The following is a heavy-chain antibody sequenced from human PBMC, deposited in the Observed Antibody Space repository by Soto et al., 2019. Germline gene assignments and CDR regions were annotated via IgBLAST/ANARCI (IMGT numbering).Heavy chain of an antibody. V-gene: IGHV3-15*07. CDR2: IKSKTDGGTT. J-gene: IGHJ6*02. D-gene: IGHD3-10*01. CDR3: TTALSLWGWYYYYGMDV. CDR1: GFTFSNAW. Sequence: PGGSLRLSCAASGFTFSNAWMNWVRQAPGKGLEWVGRIKSKTDGGTTDYAAPVKGRFTISRDDSKNTLYLQMNSLKTEDTAVYYCTTALSLWGWYYYYGMDVWGQGTTVTVSS.